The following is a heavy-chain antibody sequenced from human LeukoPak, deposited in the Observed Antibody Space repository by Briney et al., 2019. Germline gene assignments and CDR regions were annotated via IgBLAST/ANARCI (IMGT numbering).Heavy chain of an antibody. CDR3: ARGAYSGRSSYFDY. Sequence: GGSLRLSCAVSGFTFSNYAMSWVRQAPGKGLEWISYISSSSVIDYADSVKSRFTVSRDNAKNSLFLQMNSLRAEDTAVYYCARGAYSGRSSYFDYWGQGTLVTVSS. J-gene: IGHJ4*02. CDR1: GFTFSNYA. D-gene: IGHD3-10*01. CDR2: ISSSSVI. V-gene: IGHV3-48*01.